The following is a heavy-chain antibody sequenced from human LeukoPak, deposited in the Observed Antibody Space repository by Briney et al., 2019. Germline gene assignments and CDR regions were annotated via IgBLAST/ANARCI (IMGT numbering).Heavy chain of an antibody. J-gene: IGHJ4*02. CDR2: ISDSGGST. CDR3: ARHDSFIPY. CDR1: GFTFSDYA. Sequence: GGSLRLSCVASGFTFSDYAMSWVRQAPGKGLEWVSGISDSGGSTYYADSVKGRCTISRDNSKNTVSLQMNNLRAEDTAVYFCARHDSFIPYWGQGTLITVTS. D-gene: IGHD3-16*02. V-gene: IGHV3-23*01.